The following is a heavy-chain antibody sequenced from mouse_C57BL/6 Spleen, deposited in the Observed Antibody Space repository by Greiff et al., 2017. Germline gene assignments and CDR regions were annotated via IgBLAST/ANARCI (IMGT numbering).Heavy chain of an antibody. Sequence: QVQLQQPGAELVKPGASVKMSCKASGYTFTSYWITWVKQRPGQGLEWIGDIYPGSGSTNYNEKFKSKATLTVDTSSSTAYMQLSSLTSEDSAVYYCARGVIYYYGSRDYYAMDYWGQGTSVTVYS. D-gene: IGHD1-1*01. CDR1: GYTFTSYW. CDR2: IYPGSGST. V-gene: IGHV1-55*01. CDR3: ARGVIYYYGSRDYYAMDY. J-gene: IGHJ4*01.